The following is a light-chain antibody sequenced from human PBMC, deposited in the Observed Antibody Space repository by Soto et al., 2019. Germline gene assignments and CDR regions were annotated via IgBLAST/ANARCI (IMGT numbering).Light chain of an antibody. Sequence: QSALTQSASVSGSPGQSITISCTGTSSDIGAYNYVSWYQQHPGKAPKLMIYEVSNRPSGVSNRFSGSKSGNTASLTISGLQDEDEAEYYCSSYTGISTPYVFGTGTKVTVL. CDR3: SSYTGISTPYV. CDR2: EVS. J-gene: IGLJ1*01. CDR1: SSDIGAYNY. V-gene: IGLV2-14*01.